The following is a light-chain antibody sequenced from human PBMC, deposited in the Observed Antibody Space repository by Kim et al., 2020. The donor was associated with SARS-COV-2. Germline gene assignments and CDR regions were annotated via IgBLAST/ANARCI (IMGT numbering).Light chain of an antibody. CDR2: GAS. CDR1: QSVSSSY. V-gene: IGKV3-20*01. Sequence: EIVLTQSPGTLSLSPGERVTLSCRASQSVSSSYFAWYQQKPGQAPRLLIYGASRRATGIPDSFSGSGSGTDFTLTISRLEPEDFAVYYCQQYGSSPYTFGQGTKLEIK. CDR3: QQYGSSPYT. J-gene: IGKJ2*01.